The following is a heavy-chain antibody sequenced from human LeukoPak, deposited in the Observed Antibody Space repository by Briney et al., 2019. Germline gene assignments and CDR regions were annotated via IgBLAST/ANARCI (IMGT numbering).Heavy chain of an antibody. D-gene: IGHD2-2*02. CDR3: ARGSLKYCSSTSCYKSYYYYYMDV. V-gene: IGHV4-34*01. CDR2: INHSGST. CDR1: GGSFSGYY. Sequence: SETLSLTCAVYGGSFSGYYWSWIRQPPGKGLEWIGEINHSGSTNYNPSLKSRVTISVDTSKNQFSLKLSSVTAADTAVYYRARGSLKYCSSTSCYKSYYYYYMDVWGKGTTVTVSS. J-gene: IGHJ6*03.